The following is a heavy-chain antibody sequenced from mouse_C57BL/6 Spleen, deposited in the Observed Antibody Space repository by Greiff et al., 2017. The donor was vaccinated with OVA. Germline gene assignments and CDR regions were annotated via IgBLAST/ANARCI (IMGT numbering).Heavy chain of an antibody. V-gene: IGHV1-64*01. CDR1: GYTFTSYW. CDR3: ARGNYDYTYYYAMDY. J-gene: IGHJ4*01. D-gene: IGHD2-4*01. CDR2: IHPNSGST. Sequence: QVQLQQPGAELVKPGASVKLSCKASGYTFTSYWMHWVKQRPGQGLEWIGMIHPNSGSTNYNEKFKSKATLTVAKSSSTAYMQLSSLTSEDSAVYYCARGNYDYTYYYAMDYWGQGTSVTVSS.